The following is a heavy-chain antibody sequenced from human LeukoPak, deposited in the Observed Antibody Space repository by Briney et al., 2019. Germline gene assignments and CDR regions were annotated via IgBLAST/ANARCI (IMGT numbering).Heavy chain of an antibody. D-gene: IGHD2-15*01. Sequence: PGGSLRLSCAASGFTFSSYAMSWVRQAPGKGLEWVSAISGSGGSTYYADSVKGRFTISRDNSKNTLYLQMNSLRAEDTAVYYCAKNPIVVVVAATQIKDYWGQGTLVTVAS. J-gene: IGHJ4*02. CDR2: ISGSGGST. V-gene: IGHV3-23*01. CDR1: GFTFSSYA. CDR3: AKNPIVVVVAATQIKDY.